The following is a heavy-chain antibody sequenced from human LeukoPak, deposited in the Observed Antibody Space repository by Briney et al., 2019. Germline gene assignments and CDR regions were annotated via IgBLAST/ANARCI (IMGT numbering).Heavy chain of an antibody. CDR3: ARVNSGSHWYFDL. V-gene: IGHV4-59*01. D-gene: IGHD3-10*01. CDR1: GGSISSYY. Sequence: SETLCLTCTVSGGSISSYYWGWIRQPPGKGLEWIGYIYYSGSTNYNPSLKSRVTISVDTSKNQFSLKLTSVTAADTAVYYCARVNSGSHWYFDLWGRGTLVTVSS. CDR2: IYYSGST. J-gene: IGHJ2*01.